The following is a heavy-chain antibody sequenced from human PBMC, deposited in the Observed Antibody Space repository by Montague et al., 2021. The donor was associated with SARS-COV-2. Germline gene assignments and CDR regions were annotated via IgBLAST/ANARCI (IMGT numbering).Heavy chain of an antibody. D-gene: IGHD2/OR15-2a*01. CDR3: ARDDFRWDFDC. Sequence: TLSLTCTVSGDSITSDVSYWSWIRQPAGKGLEWIGRIYTTGSTNYNPSLKSRLTISLDTSKNQCSLKLSSVTAADTAVYYCARDDFRWDFDCWGQGTLVTVSS. V-gene: IGHV4-61*02. CDR2: IYTTGST. J-gene: IGHJ4*02. CDR1: GDSITSDVSY.